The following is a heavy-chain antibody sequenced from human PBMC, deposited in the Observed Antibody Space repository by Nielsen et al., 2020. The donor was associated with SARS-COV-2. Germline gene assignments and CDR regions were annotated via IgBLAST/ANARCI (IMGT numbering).Heavy chain of an antibody. D-gene: IGHD3-10*01. CDR1: GFTFSSYA. V-gene: IGHV3-30*04. CDR2: ISYDGSNK. J-gene: IGHJ2*01. Sequence: GESLKISCAASGFTFSSYAMHWVRQAPGKGLEWVAVISYDGSNKYYADSVKGRFTISRDNSKNTLYLQMNSLRAEDTAVYFCAREGDRGDWYFDLWGRGTLVTVSS. CDR3: AREGDRGDWYFDL.